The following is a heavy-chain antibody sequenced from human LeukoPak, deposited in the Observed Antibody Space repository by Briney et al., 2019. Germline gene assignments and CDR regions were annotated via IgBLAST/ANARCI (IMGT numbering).Heavy chain of an antibody. Sequence: PSETLSLTCTVSGGSVSSGSYYWSWIRQPPGKGLEWIGYIYYSGSTNYNPSLKSRVTMSVDTSKNQFSLKLSSVTAADTAVYYCARADCSGGSCYAFDIWGQGTMVTASS. CDR1: GGSVSSGSYY. J-gene: IGHJ3*02. D-gene: IGHD2-15*01. CDR2: IYYSGST. V-gene: IGHV4-61*01. CDR3: ARADCSGGSCYAFDI.